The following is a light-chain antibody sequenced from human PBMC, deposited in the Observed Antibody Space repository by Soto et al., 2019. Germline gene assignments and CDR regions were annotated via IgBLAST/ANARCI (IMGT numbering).Light chain of an antibody. Sequence: EIVLTQSPVTLSLSPGERATLSCRASQSVNNFLAWYQQKPGLAPRLLIYDASNRATGIPARFSGSGSGTDFTLTISSLEPEDFAVYHCQQYGSLSWTFGQGTKVEIK. V-gene: IGKV3-11*01. CDR1: QSVNNF. CDR2: DAS. J-gene: IGKJ1*01. CDR3: QQYGSLSWT.